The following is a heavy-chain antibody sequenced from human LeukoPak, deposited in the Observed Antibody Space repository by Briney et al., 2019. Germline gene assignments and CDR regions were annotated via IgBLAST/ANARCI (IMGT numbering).Heavy chain of an antibody. V-gene: IGHV3-33*01. Sequence: GRSLRLSCVASGFSFSTHGMHWVRQAPGKGLDWVAIIWYDGSRINYADSVKGRFTISRDNSKNTLYLQMNSLRAEDTALYYCATENGDYTFDYWGQGTLVTVSS. CDR2: IWYDGSRI. J-gene: IGHJ4*02. CDR3: ATENGDYTFDY. D-gene: IGHD4-17*01. CDR1: GFSFSTHG.